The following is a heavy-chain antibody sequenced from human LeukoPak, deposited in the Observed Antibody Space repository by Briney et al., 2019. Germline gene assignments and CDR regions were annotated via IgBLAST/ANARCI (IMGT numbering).Heavy chain of an antibody. CDR2: IYSGGST. V-gene: IGHV3-66*01. CDR1: GFTVSSNY. J-gene: IGHJ6*03. Sequence: GGSLRLSCAASGFTVSSNYMNWVRQAPGKGLEWVSVIYSGGSTYYADSVKSRFTISRDNAKNSLYLQMNSLRAEDTAVYYCARDPYSGSYGNYYYYFMDVWGKGTTVTISS. D-gene: IGHD1-26*01. CDR3: ARDPYSGSYGNYYYYFMDV.